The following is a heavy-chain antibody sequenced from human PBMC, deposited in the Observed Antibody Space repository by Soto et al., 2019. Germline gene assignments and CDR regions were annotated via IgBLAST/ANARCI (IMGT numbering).Heavy chain of an antibody. CDR1: GYTFTTYG. Sequence: ASVKVSCKASGYTFTTYGISWVRQAPGQGLEWMGWISAYNGNTNYAQNLQGRVTMTTDTSTSTAYMGMRSLRSDDTAVYSCARDGGLGPSNFDYWGQGTLVTVSS. J-gene: IGHJ4*02. CDR3: ARDGGLGPSNFDY. D-gene: IGHD3-16*01. V-gene: IGHV1-18*01. CDR2: ISAYNGNT.